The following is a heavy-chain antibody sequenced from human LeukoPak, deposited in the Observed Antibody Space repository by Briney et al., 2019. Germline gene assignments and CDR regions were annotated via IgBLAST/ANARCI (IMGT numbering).Heavy chain of an antibody. V-gene: IGHV3-33*01. J-gene: IGHJ3*02. Sequence: GGSLRLSCAASGFTFSSYGMHWVRQAPGKGLEWVAVIWYDGSNKYYADSVKGRFTISRDNSKNTLYLQMNSLRAEDTAVYYCARDYYDSSGGLLLGAFDIWGQGTTVTVSS. CDR2: IWYDGSNK. D-gene: IGHD3-22*01. CDR3: ARDYYDSSGGLLLGAFDI. CDR1: GFTFSSYG.